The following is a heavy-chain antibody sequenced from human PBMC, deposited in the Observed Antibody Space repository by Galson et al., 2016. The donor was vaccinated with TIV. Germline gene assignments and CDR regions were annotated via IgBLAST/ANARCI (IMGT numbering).Heavy chain of an antibody. CDR1: GYRFTSYW. V-gene: IGHV5-51*03. CDR3: ARQYDFGDYRGDAFDI. D-gene: IGHD4-17*01. Sequence: QSGAEVKKPGESLKISCKASGYRFTSYWIACVRQVPGKGLEWVGVVNPGGPIIRYRPPFQGQVTISSDKSINTAYLQWISLKASDTATYYCARQYDFGDYRGDAFDIWGQGTMVIVSS. CDR2: VNPGGPII. J-gene: IGHJ3*02.